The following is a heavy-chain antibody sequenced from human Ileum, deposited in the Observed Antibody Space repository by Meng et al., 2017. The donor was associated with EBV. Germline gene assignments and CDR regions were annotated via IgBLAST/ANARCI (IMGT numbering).Heavy chain of an antibody. J-gene: IGHJ4*02. V-gene: IGHV7-4-1*02. Sequence: QLQMGQSGSELKAPGTSLKISCETSGYRFTSYALNWVRQAPGQGLEWMGWVDTKTGNPSYAPGFTGRFVFSSETSVSTAYLQISSLKAADTAVYYCARSWGGGSSKEWGQGTLVTVSS. D-gene: IGHD2-15*01. CDR3: ARSWGGGSSKE. CDR1: GYRFTSYA. CDR2: VDTKTGNP.